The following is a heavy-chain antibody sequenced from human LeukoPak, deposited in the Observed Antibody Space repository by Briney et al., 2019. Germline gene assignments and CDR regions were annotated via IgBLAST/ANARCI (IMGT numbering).Heavy chain of an antibody. D-gene: IGHD3-3*01. CDR3: AREGEYDFWTGSYFDY. J-gene: IGHJ4*02. CDR1: GFTFSSYS. Sequence: GGSLRLSCTASGFTFSSYSMNWVRQAPGKGLEWVSSITGSTLSIYYADSVKGRFTISRDNAKTSLYLQMNSLRAEDTAIYYCAREGEYDFWTGSYFDYWGQGTLVTVSS. V-gene: IGHV3-21*01. CDR2: ITGSTLSI.